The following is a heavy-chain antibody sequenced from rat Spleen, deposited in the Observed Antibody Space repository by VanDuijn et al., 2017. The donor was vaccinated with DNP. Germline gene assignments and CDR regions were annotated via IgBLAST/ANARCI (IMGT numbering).Heavy chain of an antibody. J-gene: IGHJ2*01. Sequence: EVQLVESGGGLVQPGRSLKLSCPASGFTFSDYAMAWARQAPGKGLEWVATISYDGLRTYYPDSVKGRFTISRDNAKSSLYLQMNSLKSEDTATYYCASLYYGYNFPSLFDYWGQGVMVTVSS. CDR2: ISYDGLRT. D-gene: IGHD1-9*01. V-gene: IGHV5-17*01. CDR3: ASLYYGYNFPSLFDY. CDR1: GFTFSDYA.